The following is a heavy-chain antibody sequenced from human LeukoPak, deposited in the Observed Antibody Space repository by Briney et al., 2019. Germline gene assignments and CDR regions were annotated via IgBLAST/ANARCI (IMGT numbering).Heavy chain of an antibody. V-gene: IGHV1-2*02. J-gene: IGHJ4*02. D-gene: IGHD2-15*01. CDR3: ARFTVAAAYDY. CDR1: GYTFTSYG. CDR2: INTNNGDT. Sequence: GASVKVSCKASGYTFTSYGISWVRQAPGQGLEWMGWINTNNGDTNYAQKFEVRVTMTRDTSISTAYMELNRLTSDDTAVYYCARFTVAAAYDYWGQGTLVTVSS.